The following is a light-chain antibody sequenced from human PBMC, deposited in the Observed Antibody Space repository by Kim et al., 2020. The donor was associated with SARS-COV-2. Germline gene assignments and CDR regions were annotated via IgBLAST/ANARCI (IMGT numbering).Light chain of an antibody. J-gene: IGLJ3*02. V-gene: IGLV3-21*04. CDR1: NIGSKS. Sequence: APGKTARMTCVGNNIGSKSVHWYQQKPGQAPVLVIYYDSDRPSGIPERFSGSNSGNTATLTISRVEAGDEADYYCQVWDSSSDHWVFGGGTQLTVL. CDR2: YDS. CDR3: QVWDSSSDHWV.